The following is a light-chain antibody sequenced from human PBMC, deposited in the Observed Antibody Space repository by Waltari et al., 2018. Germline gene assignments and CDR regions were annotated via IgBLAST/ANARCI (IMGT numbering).Light chain of an antibody. J-gene: IGLJ2*01. CDR1: NLRSYY. CDR3: NSRDTSGNHVV. CDR2: GKN. V-gene: IGLV3-19*01. Sequence: SSELTQDPAVSVALGQTVRITCQGDNLRSYYASWYQQKPGQAPVLVIYGKNNRPSGIPDRFSGSTSGNTASLTISGAHAEDEADYYCNSRDTSGNHVVFGGGTKLTVL.